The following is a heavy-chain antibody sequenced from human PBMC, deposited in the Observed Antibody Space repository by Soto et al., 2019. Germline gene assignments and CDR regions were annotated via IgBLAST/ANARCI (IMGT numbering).Heavy chain of an antibody. CDR3: ARTYYDFWSGLGY. CDR1: GGSISSSNW. J-gene: IGHJ4*02. D-gene: IGHD3-3*01. CDR2: IYHSGST. V-gene: IGHV4-4*02. Sequence: PSETLSLTCAVSGGSISSSNWWSWVRQPPGKGLEWIGEIYHSGSTNYNPSLKSRVTISVDKSKNQFSLKLSSVTAADTAVYYCARTYYDFWSGLGYWGQGTLVTVSS.